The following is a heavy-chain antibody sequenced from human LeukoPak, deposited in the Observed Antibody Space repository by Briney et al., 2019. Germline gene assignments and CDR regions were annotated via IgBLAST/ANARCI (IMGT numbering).Heavy chain of an antibody. CDR1: GFTFNNYA. Sequence: GGSLKLSCAASGFTFNNYAMSWVRQAPGKGLEWVSAISGSGGSTYYADSVKGRFTISRDNSKNTLYLQMNSLRAEDTAVYYCAHEAASETGAFDIWGQGTMVTVSS. V-gene: IGHV3-23*01. D-gene: IGHD6-13*01. CDR2: ISGSGGST. CDR3: AHEAASETGAFDI. J-gene: IGHJ3*02.